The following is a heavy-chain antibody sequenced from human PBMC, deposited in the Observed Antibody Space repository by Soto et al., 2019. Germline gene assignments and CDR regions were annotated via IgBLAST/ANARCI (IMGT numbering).Heavy chain of an antibody. CDR1: GFTFSSYD. CDR3: ARARAGYFDYYYGMDV. D-gene: IGHD3-9*01. CDR2: IGTAGDT. J-gene: IGHJ6*02. V-gene: IGHV3-13*01. Sequence: RRLSCAASGFTFSSYDMHWVRQATGKGLEWVSAIGTAGDTYYPGSVKGRFTISRENAKNSLYLQMNSLRAGDTAVYYCARARAGYFDYYYGMDVWGQGTTVTVSS.